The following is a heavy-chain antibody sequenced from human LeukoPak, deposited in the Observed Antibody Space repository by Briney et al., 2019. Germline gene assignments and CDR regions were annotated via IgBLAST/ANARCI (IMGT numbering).Heavy chain of an antibody. D-gene: IGHD6-13*01. Sequence: PSETLSLTCTVSGGSISSGGYYWSWIRQPPGKGLEWIGYICHSGSTYYNPSLKSRVTISVDRSKNQFSLKLSSVTAADTAVYYCARRGRAISNGIANAFDYWGQGTLVTVSS. V-gene: IGHV4-30-2*01. CDR1: GGSISSGGYY. J-gene: IGHJ4*02. CDR3: ARRGRAISNGIANAFDY. CDR2: ICHSGST.